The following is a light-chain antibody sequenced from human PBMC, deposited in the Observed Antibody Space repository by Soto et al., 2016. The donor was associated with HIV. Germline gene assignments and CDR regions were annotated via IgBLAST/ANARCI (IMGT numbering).Light chain of an antibody. J-gene: IGKJ2*01. CDR3: MQSIQLPMYT. CDR2: LGS. Sequence: DVVLTQSPLSLPVTPGEPASISCRSSQSLLQSNGYNYLDWYLQKPGQSPQLLIYLGSNRASGVPDRFSGSGSGTDFTLKITRVEAEDVGVYYCMQSIQLPMYTFGQGTKLEIK. V-gene: IGKV2-28*01. CDR1: QSLLQSNGYNY.